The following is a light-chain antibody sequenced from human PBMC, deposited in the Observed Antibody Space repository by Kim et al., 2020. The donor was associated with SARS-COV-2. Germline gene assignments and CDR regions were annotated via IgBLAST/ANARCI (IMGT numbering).Light chain of an antibody. CDR3: QHYGGSRYT. CDR1: QSVSRNY. V-gene: IGKV3-20*01. J-gene: IGKJ2*01. Sequence: LSPGERDTHSGRASQSVSRNYIAWYQQKLGQSPRLLIYGASTRAPGIPDRCSGSGSGADFTLTISSLGPEDFAVYYCQHYGGSRYTFGQGTKLEI. CDR2: GAS.